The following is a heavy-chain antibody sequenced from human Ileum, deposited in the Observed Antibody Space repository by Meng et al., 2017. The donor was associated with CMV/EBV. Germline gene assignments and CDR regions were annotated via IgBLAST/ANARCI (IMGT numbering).Heavy chain of an antibody. V-gene: IGHV3-48*03. Sequence: SCAASGFTFSSYEMNWVRQAPGKGLEWVSYISSSGSTIYYADSVKGRFTISRDNAKNSLYLQMNSLRAEDTAVYYCARGSDCSSTSCYLTLMMYWGQGTLVTVSS. CDR1: GFTFSSYE. CDR2: ISSSGSTI. CDR3: ARGSDCSSTSCYLTLMMY. D-gene: IGHD2-2*01. J-gene: IGHJ4*02.